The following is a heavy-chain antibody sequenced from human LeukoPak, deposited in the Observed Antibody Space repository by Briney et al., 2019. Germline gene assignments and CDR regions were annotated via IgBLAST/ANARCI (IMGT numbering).Heavy chain of an antibody. J-gene: IGHJ4*02. CDR2: ISAYNGNT. Sequence: GASVKVSCKASGYTFTSYAMHWVRQAPGQRLEWMGWISAYNGNTNYAQKLQGRVTMTTDTSTSTAYMELRSLRSDDTAVYYCARVRSSGWYRGYFDYWGQGTLVTVSS. D-gene: IGHD6-19*01. CDR1: GYTFTSYA. CDR3: ARVRSSGWYRGYFDY. V-gene: IGHV1-18*01.